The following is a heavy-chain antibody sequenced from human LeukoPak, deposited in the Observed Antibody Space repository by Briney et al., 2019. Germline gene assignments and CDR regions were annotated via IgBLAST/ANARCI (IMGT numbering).Heavy chain of an antibody. CDR2: IYYSGST. V-gene: IGHV4-30-4*01. J-gene: IGHJ3*02. D-gene: IGHD3-22*01. Sequence: SETLSLTCTASGGSITSGDYYWSWIRQPPGKGLEWIGYIYYSGSTYYNPSLKSRVTISVDTSKNQFSLKLSSVTVADTAVYSFATMAYYYDSSGSYAFDIWGQGTMVTVSS. CDR3: ATMAYYYDSSGSYAFDI. CDR1: GGSITSGDYY.